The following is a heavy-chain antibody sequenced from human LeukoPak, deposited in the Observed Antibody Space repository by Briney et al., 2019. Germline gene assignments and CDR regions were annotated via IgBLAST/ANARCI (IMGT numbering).Heavy chain of an antibody. Sequence: PGGALRLSYAASGFSVRSNYISWVRQAPGKGLEWVSMIYSDGSIFHADSVKGRFTMSRDNSRNTLDLQMNSLRVEDTAVYFCARDRRRLRGMNGDGDAFDIWGQGTMVTVSS. CDR3: ARDRRRLRGMNGDGDAFDI. J-gene: IGHJ3*02. D-gene: IGHD1-1*01. CDR1: GFSVRSNY. CDR2: IYSDGSI. V-gene: IGHV3-53*01.